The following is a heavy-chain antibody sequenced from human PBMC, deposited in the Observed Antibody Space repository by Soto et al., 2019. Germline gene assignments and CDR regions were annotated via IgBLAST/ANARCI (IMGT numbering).Heavy chain of an antibody. V-gene: IGHV3-21*01. D-gene: IGHD6-19*01. CDR2: ISSSSTYI. CDR1: GFTFSTYS. J-gene: IGHJ4*02. Sequence: GGSMRLSCAASGFTFSTYSMNWARQAPGKGLEWVSYISSSSTYIYYADSEKGRFTISRDNAKNSLYLQMNSLRAEDTAVYYCLISVAGSFAPDYWGQGTLVTVSS. CDR3: LISVAGSFAPDY.